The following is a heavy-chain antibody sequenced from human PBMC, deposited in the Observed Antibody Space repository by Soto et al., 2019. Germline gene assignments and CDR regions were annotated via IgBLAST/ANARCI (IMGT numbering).Heavy chain of an antibody. CDR2: ISYDGSNK. V-gene: IGHV3-30*18. CDR1: GFTFSSYG. Sequence: GGSLRISCAASGFTFSSYGMHWVRQAPGKGLEWVAVISYDGSNKYYAESVKGRFTISRDNSKNTLYLQMNSLRAEETAVYYCSKDARPYGGPSGSFWYFDLWGRGTLVTVSS. J-gene: IGHJ2*01. D-gene: IGHD2-15*01. CDR3: SKDARPYGGPSGSFWYFDL.